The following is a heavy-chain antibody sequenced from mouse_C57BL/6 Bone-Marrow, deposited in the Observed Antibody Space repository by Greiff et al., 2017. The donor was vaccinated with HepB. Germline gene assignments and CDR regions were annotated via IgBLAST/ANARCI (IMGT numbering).Heavy chain of an antibody. D-gene: IGHD1-1*01. CDR2: IDPSDSYT. Sequence: QVQLQQHGAELVKPGASVKLSCKASGYTFTSYWMQWVKQRPGQGLEWIGEIDPSDSYTNYNQKFKGKATLTVDTSSSTAYMQLSSLTSEDSAVYYCARRKITTVGYWYFDVWGTGTTVTVSS. CDR1: GYTFTSYW. V-gene: IGHV1-50*01. J-gene: IGHJ1*03. CDR3: ARRKITTVGYWYFDV.